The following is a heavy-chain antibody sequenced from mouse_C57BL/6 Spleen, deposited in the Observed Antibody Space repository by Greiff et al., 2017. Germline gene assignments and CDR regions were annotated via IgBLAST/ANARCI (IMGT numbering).Heavy chain of an antibody. CDR1: GYTFTSYW. CDR3: ARYFDV. V-gene: IGHV1-69*01. Sequence: VQLQQPGAELVMPGASVKLSCKASGYTFTSYWMHWVKQRPGQGLEWIGEIDPSDSYTNYNQKFKGKSTLTVDKSSSTAYIQLSSLTSEDSAVYYCARYFDVWGTGTTVTVSS. J-gene: IGHJ1*03. CDR2: IDPSDSYT.